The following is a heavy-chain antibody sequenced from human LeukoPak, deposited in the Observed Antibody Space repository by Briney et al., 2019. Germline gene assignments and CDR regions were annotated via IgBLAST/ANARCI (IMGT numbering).Heavy chain of an antibody. J-gene: IGHJ4*02. CDR3: AKLSAYSYGDKGD. V-gene: IGHV3-23*01. Sequence: PAGYLRLSCAASGFTFSCYAMSWVRQAPGKGLEWLSAISGSGGYSYYADSVKGRFTISRDNSKNTLYLQMNSLRAEDTAVYYCAKLSAYSYGDKGDWGQGTLVTVSS. D-gene: IGHD5-18*01. CDR2: ISGSGGYS. CDR1: GFTFSCYA.